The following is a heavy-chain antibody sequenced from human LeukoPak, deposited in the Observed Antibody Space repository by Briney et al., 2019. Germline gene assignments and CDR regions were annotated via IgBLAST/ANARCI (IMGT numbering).Heavy chain of an antibody. J-gene: IGHJ5*02. V-gene: IGHV3-7*01. Sequence: PGGSLRLSCAASGFTFSSYWMSWVRQAPGEGLEWVANIKQDGSEKYHVDSVKGRFTISRDNAKNSLYLQMNSLRAEDTAVYYCAREYYDFWSGYPNHWGQGTLVTVSS. CDR2: IKQDGSEK. CDR3: AREYYDFWSGYPNH. CDR1: GFTFSSYW. D-gene: IGHD3-3*01.